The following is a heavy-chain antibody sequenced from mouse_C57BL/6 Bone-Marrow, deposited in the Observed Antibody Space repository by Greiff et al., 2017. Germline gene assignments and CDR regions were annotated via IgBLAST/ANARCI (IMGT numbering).Heavy chain of an antibody. J-gene: IGHJ2*01. CDR2: IYPGDGDT. V-gene: IGHV1-82*01. Sequence: QVQLQQSGPELVKPGASVKISCKASGYAFSSSWMNWVKQRPGKGLEWIGRIYPGDGDTNYNGKFKGKATLTADKSSSTAYMQLSSLSSEDSAVYFCASGVYYYGSSPDYWGQGTTLTVSS. D-gene: IGHD1-1*01. CDR3: ASGVYYYGSSPDY. CDR1: GYAFSSSW.